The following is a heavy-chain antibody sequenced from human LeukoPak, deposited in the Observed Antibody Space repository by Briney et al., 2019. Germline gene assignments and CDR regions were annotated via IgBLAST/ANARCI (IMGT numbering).Heavy chain of an antibody. CDR3: ARDSAVGSGYHSYYFDY. CDR2: IIPIFGTA. D-gene: IGHD5-12*01. CDR1: GGTFNSYA. Sequence: ASVKVSCKASGGTFNSYAISWVRQAPGQGLEWMGGIIPIFGTANYAQKFQGRVTITTDESTSTAYMELSSLRSEDTAVYYCARDSAVGSGYHSYYFDYWGQGTLVTVSS. J-gene: IGHJ4*02. V-gene: IGHV1-69*05.